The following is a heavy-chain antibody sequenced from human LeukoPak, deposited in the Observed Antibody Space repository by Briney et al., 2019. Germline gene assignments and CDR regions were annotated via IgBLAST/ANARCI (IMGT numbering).Heavy chain of an antibody. CDR3: ARDNIVVVPAARVPYYYYYMDV. Sequence: ASVKVSCKASGYTFTGYYMHWVRQAPGQGLEWMGGINPNSGGTNYAQKFQGRVTMTRDTSISTAYMELSRLRSDDTAVYYCARDNIVVVPAARVPYYYYYMDVWGKGTTVTISS. CDR2: INPNSGGT. CDR1: GYTFTGYY. J-gene: IGHJ6*03. D-gene: IGHD2-2*01. V-gene: IGHV1-2*02.